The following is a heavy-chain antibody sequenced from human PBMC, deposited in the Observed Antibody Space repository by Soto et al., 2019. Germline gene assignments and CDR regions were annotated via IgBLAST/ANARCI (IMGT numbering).Heavy chain of an antibody. D-gene: IGHD3-22*01. J-gene: IGHJ1*01. Sequence: QVQLQESGPGLVKPSQTLSLTCTVSGGSISSGGYYWSWIRQLPGKGLEWIGYVYYSGSTYYNPSLKSRVTISVETSKNQFSLKLSSVTAADTAVYYCARHHYDSSGYYAHEYFQHWGQGTLVTVSS. CDR3: ARHHYDSSGYYAHEYFQH. CDR2: VYYSGST. CDR1: GGSISSGGYY. V-gene: IGHV4-31*03.